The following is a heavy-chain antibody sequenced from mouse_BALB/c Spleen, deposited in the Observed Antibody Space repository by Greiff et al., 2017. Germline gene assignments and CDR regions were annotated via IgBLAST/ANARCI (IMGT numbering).Heavy chain of an antibody. V-gene: IGHV3-6*02. J-gene: IGHJ1*01. Sequence: EVQLVESGPGLVKPSQSLSLTCSVTGYSITSGYYWNWIRQFPGNKLEWMGYISYDGSNNYNPSLKNRISITRDTSKNQFFLKLNSVTTEDTATYYCARVLRLPYWYFDVWGAGTTVTVSS. CDR2: ISYDGSN. D-gene: IGHD1-2*01. CDR1: GYSITSGYY. CDR3: ARVLRLPYWYFDV.